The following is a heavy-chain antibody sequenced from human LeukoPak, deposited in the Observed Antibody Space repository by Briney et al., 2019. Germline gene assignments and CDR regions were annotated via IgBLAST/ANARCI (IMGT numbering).Heavy chain of an antibody. V-gene: IGHV3-48*03. CDR3: ARVEAGGNAAFGY. D-gene: IGHD4-23*01. CDR1: GFTFSSYE. Sequence: PGGSLRLSCAASGFTFSSYEMNWVRQAPGKGLEWVSYISSSGSPIYYADSVKGRFTTSRDSAKNSLYLQVNSLSAEDTAVYYCARVEAGGNAAFGYWGQGTLVTVSS. CDR2: ISSSGSPI. J-gene: IGHJ4*02.